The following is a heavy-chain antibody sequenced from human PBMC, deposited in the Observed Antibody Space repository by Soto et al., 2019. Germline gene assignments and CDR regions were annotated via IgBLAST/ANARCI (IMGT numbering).Heavy chain of an antibody. Sequence: EVQLLESGGGLVQPGGSLRLSCAASGFTFSSYAMSWVRQAPGTWLEWVSAISGSGGSTYYADSVKGRFTISRDNSKNTLYLQMNSLRAEDTAVYYCAIKLGGYSYEDYWGQGTLVTVSS. CDR2: ISGSGGST. CDR3: AIKLGGYSYEDY. D-gene: IGHD5-18*01. J-gene: IGHJ4*02. CDR1: GFTFSSYA. V-gene: IGHV3-23*01.